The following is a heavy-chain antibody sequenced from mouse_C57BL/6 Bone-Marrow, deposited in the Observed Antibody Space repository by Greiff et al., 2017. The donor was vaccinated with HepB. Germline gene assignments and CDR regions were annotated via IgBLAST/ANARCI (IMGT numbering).Heavy chain of an antibody. V-gene: IGHV5-16*01. CDR2: INYDGSST. CDR3: AREHDYGSVYAMDY. J-gene: IGHJ4*01. CDR1: GFTFSDYY. Sequence: EVQVVESEGGLVQPGSSMKLSCTASGFTFSDYYMAWVRQVPEKGLEWVANINYDGSSTYYLDSLKSRFIISRDNAKNILYLQMSSLKSEDTATYYCAREHDYGSVYAMDYWGQGTSVTVSS. D-gene: IGHD1-1*01.